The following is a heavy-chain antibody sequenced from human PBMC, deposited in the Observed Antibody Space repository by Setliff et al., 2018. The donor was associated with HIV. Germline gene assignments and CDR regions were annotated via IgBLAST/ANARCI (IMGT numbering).Heavy chain of an antibody. V-gene: IGHV3-30*07. D-gene: IGHD2-2*01. J-gene: IGHJ3*02. CDR3: ARSRSTRDAFDI. CDR2: MLGDANSQ. Sequence: PGGSLRLSCGASGFTFSSYAMSWVRQAPGKGLEWVAVMLGDANSQYYADSVKGRFTFSRDDATKSLFLQMDSLRAEDTAVYYCARSRSTRDAFDIWGQGTMVTVSS. CDR1: GFTFSSYA.